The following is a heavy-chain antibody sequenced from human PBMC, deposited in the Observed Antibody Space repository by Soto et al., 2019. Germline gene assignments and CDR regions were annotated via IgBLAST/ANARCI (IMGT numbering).Heavy chain of an antibody. D-gene: IGHD3-3*01. V-gene: IGHV1-18*01. CDR3: ASAPALYDFWSGYSPGPHFDY. CDR2: ISAYNGNT. J-gene: IGHJ4*02. Sequence: ASVKVSCKASGYTFTSYGISWVRQAPGQGLEWMGWISAYNGNTIYAQKLQGRVTMTTDTSTSTAYMELRSLRSDDTAVYYCASAPALYDFWSGYSPGPHFDYWGQGTLVTVSS. CDR1: GYTFTSYG.